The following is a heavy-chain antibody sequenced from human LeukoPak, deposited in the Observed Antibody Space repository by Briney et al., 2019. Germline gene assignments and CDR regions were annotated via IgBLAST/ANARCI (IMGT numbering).Heavy chain of an antibody. V-gene: IGHV4-4*07. J-gene: IGHJ4*02. CDR3: ASGVGSSVYYY. D-gene: IGHD3-22*01. CDR1: TDSISSYY. CDR2: INTSVSI. Sequence: SETLSLTCTVSTDSISSYYWSWIRQPAGKGLEWIGRINTSVSINYNPSLKSRVTMSLDTSKNHFSLNVSSVTAADTAVYYCASGVGSSVYYYWGQGILVTVSS.